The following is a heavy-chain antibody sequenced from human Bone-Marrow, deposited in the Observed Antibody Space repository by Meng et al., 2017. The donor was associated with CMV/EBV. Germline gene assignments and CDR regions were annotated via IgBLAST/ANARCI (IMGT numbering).Heavy chain of an antibody. CDR1: GGSTSSYY. CDR2: IYYSGST. V-gene: IGHV4-59*01. CDR3: ATFRGTGVFDQ. J-gene: IGHJ4*02. Sequence: GSLRLSCTVSGGSTSSYYWSWIRQPPGKGLEWIGFIYYSGSTNYNPSLKSRVTISVDTSRNQIFLDLRSVTAADTAVYYCATFRGTGVFDQWGQGTPVTVSS. D-gene: IGHD3-16*01.